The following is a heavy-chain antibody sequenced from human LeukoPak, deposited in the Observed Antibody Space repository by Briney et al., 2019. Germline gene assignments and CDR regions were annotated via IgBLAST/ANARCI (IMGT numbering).Heavy chain of an antibody. CDR2: ISGSGTI. J-gene: IGHJ5*02. Sequence: SETLSLTCTVSGGSINSYWRWIRQPAGKGLEWIGRISGSGTITYNPALQSRLTISIDTSKNQFSLKLMSVTAADTAVYYCARDSGTTGEVKFDPWGQGILVTVSS. CDR3: ARDSGTTGEVKFDP. CDR1: GGSINSY. D-gene: IGHD3-10*01. V-gene: IGHV4-4*07.